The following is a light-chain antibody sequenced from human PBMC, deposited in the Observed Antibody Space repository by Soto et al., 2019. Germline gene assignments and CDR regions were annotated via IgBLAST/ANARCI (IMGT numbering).Light chain of an antibody. CDR1: QSVSIY. J-gene: IGKJ4*01. V-gene: IGKV3-11*01. CDR2: DAS. Sequence: EIVLTQSPATLSLSPGERATLSCRASQSVSIYLAWYQQKPGQAPRLLIYDASNRATGIPARFSGSGSGTDFTLTISSLEPEDFGVYYCQQRSNWPPVTFGGGTKVDIK. CDR3: QQRSNWPPVT.